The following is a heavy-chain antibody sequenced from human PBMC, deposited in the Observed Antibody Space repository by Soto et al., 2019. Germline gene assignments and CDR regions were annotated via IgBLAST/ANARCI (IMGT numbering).Heavy chain of an antibody. CDR1: GFTFSSYA. CDR3: AKPYYDYFWGTHLDAFDI. CDR2: ISGSGGST. D-gene: IGHD3-16*01. V-gene: IGHV3-23*01. J-gene: IGHJ3*02. Sequence: EVQLLESGGGLVQPGGSLRLSCAASGFTFSSYAMSWVRQAPGKGLEWVSDISGSGGSTYYADSVKGRFTISRDNSKNTLYLEMNSLRAEDTAVYYCAKPYYDYFWGTHLDAFDIWGQGTMVTVSS.